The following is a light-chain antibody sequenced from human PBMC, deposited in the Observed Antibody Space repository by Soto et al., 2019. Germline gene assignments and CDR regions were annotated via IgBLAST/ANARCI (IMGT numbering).Light chain of an antibody. J-gene: IGKJ2*01. Sequence: IQMTQSPSTLSASVGDRVTITCRASQSINNWLAWYQQRPGKAPKLLIYKASSLETGVPSRVSGSGSGTEFTLTISSLQPEDFATYYCQQYSSYPYTFGQGTKLEIK. V-gene: IGKV1-5*03. CDR3: QQYSSYPYT. CDR2: KAS. CDR1: QSINNW.